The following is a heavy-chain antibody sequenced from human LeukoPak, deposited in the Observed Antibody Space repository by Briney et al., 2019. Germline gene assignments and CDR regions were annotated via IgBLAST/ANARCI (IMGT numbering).Heavy chain of an antibody. D-gene: IGHD6-6*01. CDR2: IFYTGST. CDR1: GGSISTYY. J-gene: IGHJ4*02. Sequence: SETLSLTCTVSGGSISTYYWSWIRQPPGQGLEWLGYIFYTGSTNYNPSLKSRVTMSIDTSKNQFSLKLSSVTAADTAVYYCTRTYSSSSIDYWGQGALVTASS. CDR3: TRTYSSSSIDY. V-gene: IGHV4-59*01.